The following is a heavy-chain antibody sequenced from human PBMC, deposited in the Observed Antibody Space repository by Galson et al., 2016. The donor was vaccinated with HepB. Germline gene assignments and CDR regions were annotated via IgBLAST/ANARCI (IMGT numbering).Heavy chain of an antibody. CDR2: ISTDNDNT. Sequence: SVKVSCKASGCTFTHFGLNWVRQAPGQGLEWMGWISTDNDNTYYTQKLQGRVTMTTDTSTSTAYMELRSLRSDDTAVYYCAREQEVGYGMDVWGQGTTVTVSS. CDR3: AREQEVGYGMDV. J-gene: IGHJ6*02. CDR1: GCTFTHFG. V-gene: IGHV1-18*04. D-gene: IGHD1-26*01.